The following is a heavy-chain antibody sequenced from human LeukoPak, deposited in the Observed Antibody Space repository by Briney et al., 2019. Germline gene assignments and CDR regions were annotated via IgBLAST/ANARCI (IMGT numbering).Heavy chain of an antibody. J-gene: IGHJ3*02. D-gene: IGHD3-10*01. CDR3: ARDGSFDI. Sequence: ASVKVSCKASGGTFSSYAISWVRQAPGQGLEWMGWIDLNSGGTNYAQKFQGRVTMTRDTSISIAYMELSRMRSDDTAMYYCARDGSFDIWGQGTMVTVSS. CDR1: GGTFSSYA. CDR2: IDLNSGGT. V-gene: IGHV1-2*02.